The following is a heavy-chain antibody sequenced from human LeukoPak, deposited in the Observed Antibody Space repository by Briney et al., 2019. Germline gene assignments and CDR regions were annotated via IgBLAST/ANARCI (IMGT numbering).Heavy chain of an antibody. CDR3: ARGGPGRIAVASVDY. CDR2: INHSGST. J-gene: IGHJ4*02. Sequence: SETLSLTCAVYGGSFSGYYWSWIRQPPGKGLEWIGEINHSGSTNYNPSLKSRITISVDTSKNQFSLKLSSVTAADTAVYYCARGGPGRIAVASVDYWGQGTLVTVSS. V-gene: IGHV4-34*01. D-gene: IGHD6-19*01. CDR1: GGSFSGYY.